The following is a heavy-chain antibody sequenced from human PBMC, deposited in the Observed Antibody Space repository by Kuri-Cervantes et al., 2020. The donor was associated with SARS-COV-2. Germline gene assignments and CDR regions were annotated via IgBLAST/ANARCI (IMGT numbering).Heavy chain of an antibody. CDR3: AKDAEQWLVPERNWFDP. V-gene: IGHV3-30*02. Sequence: LSLTCAASGFTFSSYGMHWVRQAPGKGLEWVAFIRYDGSNKYYADSVKGRFTISRDNSKNTLYLQMSSLRAEDTAVYYCAKDAEQWLVPERNWFDPWGQGTLVTVSS. D-gene: IGHD6-19*01. CDR1: GFTFSSYG. CDR2: IRYDGSNK. J-gene: IGHJ5*02.